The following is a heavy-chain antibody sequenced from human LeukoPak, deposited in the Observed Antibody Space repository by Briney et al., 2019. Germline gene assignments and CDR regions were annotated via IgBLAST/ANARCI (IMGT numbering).Heavy chain of an antibody. V-gene: IGHV4-4*07. CDR1: GGSISSYY. CDR2: IYTSGST. CDR3: AREGYSSGWHSYPDY. D-gene: IGHD6-19*01. J-gene: IGHJ4*02. Sequence: PSETLSLTCTVSGGSISSYYWSWIRQPAGKGLEWIGRIYTSGSTNYNPSLKSRVTMSVDTSKNQFSLKLGSVTAADTAVYYCAREGYSSGWHSYPDYWGQGTLVTVSS.